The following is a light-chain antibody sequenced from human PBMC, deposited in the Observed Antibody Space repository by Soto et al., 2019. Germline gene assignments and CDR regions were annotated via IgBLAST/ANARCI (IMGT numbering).Light chain of an antibody. CDR3: QQYGGSPYT. V-gene: IGKV3-20*01. J-gene: IGKJ2*01. Sequence: EIVLTQSPGTLSLSPGERATLSCRASQSVRSNYLAWYQQKPGQAPRLLIYGASSRATGIPDGFSGTGSETDFILTISRLEPGVFAVYYCQQYGGSPYTFGQGTKLQIK. CDR1: QSVRSNY. CDR2: GAS.